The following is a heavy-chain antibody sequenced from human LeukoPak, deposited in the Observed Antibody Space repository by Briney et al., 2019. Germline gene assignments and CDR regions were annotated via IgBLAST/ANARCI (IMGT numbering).Heavy chain of an antibody. Sequence: GGSLRLTCAASGFTFSSYWMNWARQAPGKGLEWVASINHNGNVNYYVDSVKGRFTISRDNAKNSLYLQMSNLRAEDTAVYFCARGGGLDVWGQGATVTVSS. CDR1: GFTFSSYW. V-gene: IGHV3-7*03. D-gene: IGHD3-16*01. CDR2: INHNGNVN. J-gene: IGHJ6*02. CDR3: ARGGGLDV.